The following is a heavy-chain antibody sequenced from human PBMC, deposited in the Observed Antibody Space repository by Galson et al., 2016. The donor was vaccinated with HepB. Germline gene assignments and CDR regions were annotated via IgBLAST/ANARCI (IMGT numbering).Heavy chain of an antibody. Sequence: SVKVSCKASGYDFTGYYMHWVRQAPGQGLEWMGWINPYSGGTNYAQKFQGWATMTRDTSISTAYMELTSLTSDDTAVYYCAIANDYCSGGNCYFDYWGQGTRVTVSS. CDR1: GYDFTGYY. D-gene: IGHD2-15*01. V-gene: IGHV1-2*04. CDR3: AIANDYCSGGNCYFDY. J-gene: IGHJ4*02. CDR2: INPYSGGT.